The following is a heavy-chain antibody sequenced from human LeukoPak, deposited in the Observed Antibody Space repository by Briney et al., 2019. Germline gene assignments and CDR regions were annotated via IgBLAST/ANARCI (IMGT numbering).Heavy chain of an antibody. Sequence: GGSLRLSCAASGFTFSSYGMHWVRQAPGKGLEWVAVIWYDGSNKYYADSVKGRFTISRDNSKNTLYLQMNSLRAEDTAVYYCAREGGPYRPLDYSGQGTLVTVAS. J-gene: IGHJ4*02. CDR2: IWYDGSNK. CDR1: GFTFSSYG. V-gene: IGHV3-33*01. CDR3: AREGGPYRPLDY.